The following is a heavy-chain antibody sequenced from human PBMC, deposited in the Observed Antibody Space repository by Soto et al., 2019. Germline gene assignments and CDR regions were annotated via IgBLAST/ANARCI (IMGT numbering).Heavy chain of an antibody. CDR1: GYTFTSYY. D-gene: IGHD4-17*01. CDR2: INPSGGST. V-gene: IGHV1-46*01. J-gene: IGHJ4*02. Sequence: QMQLVQSGAEVKKPGASVKVSCKASGYTFTSYYIHWVRQAPGQGLEWMGIINPSGGSTSYAPKFQGRVTMTRDTSTSTVYLELSSLRSEDTAVYYCARIPHDGGLDYWGQGTLVTVSS. CDR3: ARIPHDGGLDY.